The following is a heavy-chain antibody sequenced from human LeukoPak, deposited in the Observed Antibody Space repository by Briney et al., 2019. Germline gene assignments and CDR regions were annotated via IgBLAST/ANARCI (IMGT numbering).Heavy chain of an antibody. CDR3: ASIGKAMAAVDY. J-gene: IGHJ4*02. V-gene: IGHV1-2*02. Sequence: ASVKVSCKASGYTFTGYYMHWVRQAPGQGREWMGWINPNSGGTNYAQKFQGRVTMTRDTSISTAYMELSRLRSDDTAVFYCASIGKAMAAVDYWGQGTLVTVSS. CDR1: GYTFTGYY. D-gene: IGHD5-18*01. CDR2: INPNSGGT.